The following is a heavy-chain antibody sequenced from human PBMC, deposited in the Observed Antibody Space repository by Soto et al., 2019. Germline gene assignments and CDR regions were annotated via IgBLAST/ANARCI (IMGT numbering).Heavy chain of an antibody. CDR3: TRGRGAFLEWISQYFYHNMDV. D-gene: IGHD3-3*02. CDR2: IIPIFNTT. Sequence: QVQLVQSGAEVKKPGSSVKVSCKASGGTFSSYAVSWVRQAPGQGLEWMGGIIPIFNTTNYAQKFQGRVTITGDESTCMAYMERSSLRSEETAGYYCTRGRGAFLEWISQYFYHNMDVWGQGTKVTVS. CDR1: GGTFSSYA. J-gene: IGHJ6*02. V-gene: IGHV1-69*12.